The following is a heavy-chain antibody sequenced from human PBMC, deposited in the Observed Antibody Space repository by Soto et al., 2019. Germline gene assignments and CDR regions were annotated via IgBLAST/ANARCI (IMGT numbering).Heavy chain of an antibody. V-gene: IGHV3-30*18. CDR1: GFTFSSYG. CDR2: ISFDGSNK. J-gene: IGHJ6*02. CDR3: AKEFLKLEGDYYHGMDV. Sequence: QVQVVESGGGVVQPGRSLRLSCAASGFTFSSYGMHWVRQAPGKGLEWVSVISFDGSNKYYADSVKGRFTISRDNSENRLYLQMNSLRVEDTAVYYCAKEFLKLEGDYYHGMDVWGQGTTVTVSS. D-gene: IGHD3-3*01.